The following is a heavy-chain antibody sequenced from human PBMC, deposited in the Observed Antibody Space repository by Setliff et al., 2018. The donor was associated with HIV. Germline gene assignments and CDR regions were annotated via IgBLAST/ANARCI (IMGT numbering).Heavy chain of an antibody. J-gene: IGHJ4*02. CDR2: ISTSGTT. V-gene: IGHV4-61*09. Sequence: SETLSLTCTVSGGSNSSGSHYWSWIRQPAGMRLEWIGHISTSGTTNYNPSLKSRVTISADTSKSQFSLKLTSVTAADTAMYYCATYAGNGGGKGYWGQGTLVTVSS. CDR1: GGSNSSGSHY. CDR3: ATYAGNGGGKGY. D-gene: IGHD2-21*01.